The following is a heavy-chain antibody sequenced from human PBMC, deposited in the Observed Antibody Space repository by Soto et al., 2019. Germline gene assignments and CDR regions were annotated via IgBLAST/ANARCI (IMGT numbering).Heavy chain of an antibody. CDR3: ASRRDFLDY. CDR1: GFTFSDYY. Sequence: QVQLVESGGGLVKPGGSLRLSCAASGFTFSDYYMTWIRQAPGKGLEWVSYIGSGGGSIYYADSVKGRFTISSDNAKSSLYLQMNSLRTEDTAVYYCASRRDFLDYWGQGTLVTVSS. CDR2: IGSGGGSI. J-gene: IGHJ4*02. V-gene: IGHV3-11*01. D-gene: IGHD3-3*01.